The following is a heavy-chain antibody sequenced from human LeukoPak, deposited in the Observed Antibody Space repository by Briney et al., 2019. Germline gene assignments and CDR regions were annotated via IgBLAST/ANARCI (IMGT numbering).Heavy chain of an antibody. Sequence: PSETLSLTCAVYGGSFSGYYWGWIRQPPGKGLEWIGSIYHSGSTYYNPSLKSRVTISVDTSKNQFSLKLSSVTAADTAVYYCARVAGDVVVPAATTNWFDPWGQGTLVTVSS. J-gene: IGHJ5*02. CDR3: ARVAGDVVVPAATTNWFDP. D-gene: IGHD2-2*01. CDR1: GGSFSGYY. V-gene: IGHV4-38-2*01. CDR2: IYHSGST.